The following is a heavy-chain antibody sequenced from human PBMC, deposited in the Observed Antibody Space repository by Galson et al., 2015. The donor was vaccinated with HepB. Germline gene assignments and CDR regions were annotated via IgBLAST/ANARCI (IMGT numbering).Heavy chain of an antibody. D-gene: IGHD3-22*01. CDR1: GFTFSSYA. Sequence: SLRLSCAASGFTFSSYAMHWVRQAPGKGLEYVSAISSNGGSTYYADSVKGRFTISRDNSKNTLYLQMSSLRAEDTAVYYCVKVANRRRSYDSSGYYDYWGQGTLVTVSS. CDR2: ISSNGGST. V-gene: IGHV3-64D*06. J-gene: IGHJ4*02. CDR3: VKVANRRRSYDSSGYYDY.